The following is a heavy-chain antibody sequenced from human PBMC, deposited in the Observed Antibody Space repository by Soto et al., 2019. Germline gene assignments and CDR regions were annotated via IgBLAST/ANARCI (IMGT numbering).Heavy chain of an antibody. V-gene: IGHV3-23*01. Sequence: EVQLLESGGGLVQPGGSLRLSCAASGLTFSSYAMNWVRQAPGKGREWVSVISGSGGSTYYADSVKGRFTISRDNSKNTLYLQMNSLRAEDTAVYYCAKRTIGSSYDYWGQGTLVTVSS. J-gene: IGHJ4*02. CDR3: AKRTIGSSYDY. D-gene: IGHD6-13*01. CDR1: GLTFSSYA. CDR2: ISGSGGST.